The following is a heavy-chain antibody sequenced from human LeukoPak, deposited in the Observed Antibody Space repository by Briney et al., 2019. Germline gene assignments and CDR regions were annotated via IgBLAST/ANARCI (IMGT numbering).Heavy chain of an antibody. J-gene: IGHJ5*02. D-gene: IGHD3-22*01. CDR2: IRSKAYGGTT. CDR1: GFTFGDYA. V-gene: IGHV3-49*03. Sequence: PGGSLRLSCTASGFTFGDYAMSWFRQAPGKGLEWVGFIRSKAYGGTTEYAASVKGRFTISRDDSKSIAYLQMNSLKTEDTAVYYCTRDVTMIGDWFDPWGQGTLVTVSS. CDR3: TRDVTMIGDWFDP.